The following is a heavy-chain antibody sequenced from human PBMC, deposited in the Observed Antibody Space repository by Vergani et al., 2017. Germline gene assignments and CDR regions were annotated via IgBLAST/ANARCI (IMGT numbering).Heavy chain of an antibody. V-gene: IGHV4-59*01. CDR3: AREVGDFWSGSPLYYFDY. CDR1: GGSISSYY. D-gene: IGHD3-3*01. J-gene: IGHJ4*02. CDR2: IYYSGST. Sequence: QVQLQESGPGLVKPSETLSLTCTVSGGSISSYYWSWIRQPPGKGLEWIGYIYYSGSTNYNPSLKSRVTISVDTSKNQFSLKLSSVTAADTAVYYCAREVGDFWSGSPLYYFDYWGQGTLVTVSS.